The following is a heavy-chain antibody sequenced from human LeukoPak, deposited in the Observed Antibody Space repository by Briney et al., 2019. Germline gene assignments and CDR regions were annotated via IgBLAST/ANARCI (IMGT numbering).Heavy chain of an antibody. CDR3: ARHDSSGANFDY. Sequence: SETLSLTCTVSGGSISSYYWSWIRQPPGKGLEWMGYIYYSGSTNYNPSLKSRVTITVDTSKNQFSLKLSSVTAADTAVYYCARHDSSGANFDYWGQGTLVTVSS. D-gene: IGHD3-22*01. V-gene: IGHV4-59*08. CDR1: GGSISSYY. J-gene: IGHJ4*02. CDR2: IYYSGST.